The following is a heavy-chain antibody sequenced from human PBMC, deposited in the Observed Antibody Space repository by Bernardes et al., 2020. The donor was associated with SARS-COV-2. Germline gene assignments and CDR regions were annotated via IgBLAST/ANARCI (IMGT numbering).Heavy chain of an antibody. CDR2: INAYNGNT. CDR3: ARDRIDY. J-gene: IGHJ4*02. V-gene: IGHV1-18*01. Sequence: ASVKVSCKTSGYTFSRSAISWVRQAPGQGLEWMGWINAYNGNTNYAQRFQGRVTMTIDTSTYTGYMELRSLRSDDTAIYYCARDRIDYWGQGTLVTVSS. CDR1: GYTFSRSA.